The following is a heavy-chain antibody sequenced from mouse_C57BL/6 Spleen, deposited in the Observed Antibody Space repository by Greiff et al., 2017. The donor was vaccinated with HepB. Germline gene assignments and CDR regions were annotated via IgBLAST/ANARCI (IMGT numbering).Heavy chain of an antibody. CDR1: GYTFTSYW. J-gene: IGHJ2*01. CDR2: IDPSDSYT. V-gene: IGHV1-50*01. Sequence: VQLQQPGAELVKPGASVKLSCKASGYTFTSYWMQWVKQRPGQGLEWIGEIDPSDSYTNYNQKFKSKATLTVDTSSSTAYMQLSSLTSEDSAVYYCATGNPYYFDYWGQGTTLTVSS. CDR3: ATGNPYYFDY. D-gene: IGHD2-1*01.